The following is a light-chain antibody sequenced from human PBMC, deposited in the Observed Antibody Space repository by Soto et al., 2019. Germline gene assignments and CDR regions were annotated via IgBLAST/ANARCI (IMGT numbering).Light chain of an antibody. CDR1: QSRNGR. CDR2: DAS. V-gene: IGKV1-5*01. Sequence: GVRGIIASRASQSRNGRLAWYQQRPGHAPNLLIYDASTLETGVPSRFSGTGSETEFTLTISGLQPDDFATYYCQQYYYYSTFGPGTKVDIK. CDR3: QQYYYYST. J-gene: IGKJ1*01.